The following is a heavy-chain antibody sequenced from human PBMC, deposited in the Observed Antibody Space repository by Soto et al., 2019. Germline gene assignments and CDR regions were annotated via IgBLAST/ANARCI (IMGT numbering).Heavy chain of an antibody. Sequence: EVQLCESGGALVQPGGSLRLSCAASGFTFSTFDMKWVRQAPGKGLEWVSGITNSGGGTYFADSVKGRFTMSRDNSKNMMYLQMNSLRVADTAVYYCVKVGGGRYFDYDFENWGQGTLVTVSS. CDR2: ITNSGGGT. V-gene: IGHV3-23*01. CDR3: VKVGGGRYFDYDFEN. D-gene: IGHD3-9*01. CDR1: GFTFSTFD. J-gene: IGHJ4*02.